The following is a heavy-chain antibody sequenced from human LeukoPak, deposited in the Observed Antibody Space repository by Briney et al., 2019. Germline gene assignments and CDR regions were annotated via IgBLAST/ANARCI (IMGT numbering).Heavy chain of an antibody. CDR2: INTRGST. CDR1: GGSIRSGNYY. V-gene: IGHV4-61*02. J-gene: IGHJ5*02. CDR3: ARGGYYGLGNDFRFDP. Sequence: SETLSLTCTVSGGSIRSGNYYWSWIRQPAGKGLEWIGRINTRGSTNYNPSLKSRVTISVDMSKNQFSLKLSSVTAADTAVYYCARGGYYGLGNDFRFDPWGQGTLVTVSS. D-gene: IGHD3-10*01.